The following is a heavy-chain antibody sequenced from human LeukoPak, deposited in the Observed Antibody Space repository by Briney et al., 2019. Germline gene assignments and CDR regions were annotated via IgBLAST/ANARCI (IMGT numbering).Heavy chain of an antibody. V-gene: IGHV3-7*01. Sequence: PGGSLRLSCAASGFTFSDYWMTWVRQVPGKGLEWVANIKRDGSEKYYVDSVKGRLTISRDNAKNSLYLQMNSLRAEDTAVYYCARDPHYYDSSGYPWGQGTLVTVSS. CDR2: IKRDGSEK. J-gene: IGHJ5*02. CDR3: ARDPHYYDSSGYP. CDR1: GFTFSDYW. D-gene: IGHD3-22*01.